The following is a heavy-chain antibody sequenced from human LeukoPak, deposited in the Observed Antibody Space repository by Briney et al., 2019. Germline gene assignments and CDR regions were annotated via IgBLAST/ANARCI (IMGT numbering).Heavy chain of an antibody. CDR2: IITNFGTT. V-gene: IGHV1-69*01. CDR3: ARPRTYYDFWRGYPPFDY. CDR1: GGTFSNYA. J-gene: IGHJ4*02. D-gene: IGHD3-3*01. Sequence: SVKVSCKASGGTFSNYAISWVRQAPGQGLEWMGGIITNFGTTNYAQKYQGRVTITADESTSTVYMELSSLRSEDTAVYYCARPRTYYDFWRGYPPFDYWGQGTLVAVSS.